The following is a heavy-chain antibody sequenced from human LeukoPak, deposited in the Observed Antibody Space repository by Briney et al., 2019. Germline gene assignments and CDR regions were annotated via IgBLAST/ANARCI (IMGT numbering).Heavy chain of an antibody. D-gene: IGHD4-23*01. CDR1: GYSFTSYW. V-gene: IGHV5-51*01. J-gene: IGHJ4*02. Sequence: GESLQISCQGSGYSFTSYWIGWVRQMPGKGLEWMGIIYPGDSDTRYSPSFQGQVTISADKSISTAYLQWNSLKASDTAMYYCARRWQFRGGNFDYWGQGTLVTVSS. CDR2: IYPGDSDT. CDR3: ARRWQFRGGNFDY.